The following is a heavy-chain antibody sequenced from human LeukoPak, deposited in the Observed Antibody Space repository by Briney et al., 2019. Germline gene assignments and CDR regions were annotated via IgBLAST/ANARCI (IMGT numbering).Heavy chain of an antibody. V-gene: IGHV3-64*01. D-gene: IGHD2-8*02. CDR1: GFTFRNYA. CDR3: ARVGTGSYFYYYYMDV. CDR2: ISSNGGST. J-gene: IGHJ6*03. Sequence: GGSLRLSCAASGFTFRNYAMHWVRQSPGKGLEYVSAISSNGGSTYYANSVKGRFTISRDNSKNTLYLQMGSLRPEDMAVYYCARVGTGSYFYYYYMDVWGNGTTVTISS.